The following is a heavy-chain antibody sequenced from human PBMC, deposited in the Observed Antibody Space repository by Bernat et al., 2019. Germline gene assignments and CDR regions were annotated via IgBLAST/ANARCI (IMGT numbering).Heavy chain of an antibody. CDR3: ARRGNIREGIDD. D-gene: IGHD1-26*01. V-gene: IGHV3-21*05. Sequence: EVQLVESGGGLVKPGGSLRLSCAASGFTFSSYSMNWVRQAPGKGLEWVSYIRSSSSYIYYADSVKGRFTISRDNAKNTLYLQMNSLRAEDTAVYYCARRGNIREGIDDWGQGTLVTVSS. CDR1: GFTFSSYS. CDR2: IRSSSSYI. J-gene: IGHJ4*03.